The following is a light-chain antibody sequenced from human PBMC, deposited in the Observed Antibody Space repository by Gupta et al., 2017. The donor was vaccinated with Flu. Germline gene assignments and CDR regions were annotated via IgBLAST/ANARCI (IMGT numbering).Light chain of an antibody. CDR3: MQGLQSPT. Sequence: IVVSQSLLSLSVTPGEPASISCRSSQSLLYSIGNNYLDWYLQKPGQSPQLLIYLGSSRASGVPDRFTGSGSGTDFTLKSRRVEAEDVGVYYSMQGLQSPTFGQGTKLIIK. CDR2: LGS. J-gene: IGKJ1*01. V-gene: IGKV2-28*01. CDR1: QSLLYSIGNNY.